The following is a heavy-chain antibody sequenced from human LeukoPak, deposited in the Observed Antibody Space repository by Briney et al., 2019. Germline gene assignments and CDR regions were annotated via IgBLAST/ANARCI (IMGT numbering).Heavy chain of an antibody. Sequence: SQTLSLTCAVSGGSISSGGYSWSWIRQPPGKGLEWIGYIYHSGSTYYNPSLKSRVTISVDTSKNQFSLKLSSVTAADTAVYYCARLTAFMFGEFGFDYWGQGTLVTVSS. D-gene: IGHD3-10*02. V-gene: IGHV4-30-2*01. CDR2: IYHSGST. J-gene: IGHJ4*02. CDR3: ARLTAFMFGEFGFDY. CDR1: GGSISSGGYS.